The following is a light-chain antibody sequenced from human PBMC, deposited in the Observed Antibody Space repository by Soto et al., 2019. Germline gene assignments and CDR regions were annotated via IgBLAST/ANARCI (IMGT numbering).Light chain of an antibody. CDR1: QSVSRY. J-gene: IGKJ5*01. CDR2: DAS. Sequence: EIVLTQSPATLSLSPGERATLSCRPSQSVSRYLAWYEQKPGQAPRLXXYDASNRANGIPARFSGSGSGTDLTLTISSLDPEDFAVYDCQPRSAWPKITFCQGTRLENK. CDR3: QPRSAWPKIT. V-gene: IGKV3-11*01.